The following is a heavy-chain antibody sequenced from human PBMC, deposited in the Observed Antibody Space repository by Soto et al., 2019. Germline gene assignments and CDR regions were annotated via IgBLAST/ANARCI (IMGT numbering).Heavy chain of an antibody. CDR3: AKALGLTVGAFDY. Sequence: EVQLLESGGGLVQPGGSLRLSCAASGFTFSSYAMSWVRQAPGKGLEWVSAISGSGGSTYYADSVKGRFTISRDNSKNTLYRQMNSLRAEDTAVYYCAKALGLTVGAFDYWGQGTLVTVSS. CDR2: ISGSGGST. D-gene: IGHD4-17*01. V-gene: IGHV3-23*01. J-gene: IGHJ4*02. CDR1: GFTFSSYA.